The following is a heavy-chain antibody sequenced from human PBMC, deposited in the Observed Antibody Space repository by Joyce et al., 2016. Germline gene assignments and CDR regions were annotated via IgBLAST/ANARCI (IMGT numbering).Heavy chain of an antibody. CDR3: AKGDSSGYYYNYYFDY. J-gene: IGHJ4*02. Sequence: EVQLLESGGGLVQPGGSLTLSYAASGFTFSSYAMSWGRQAPGKGLEWVSGFSGSGGSRYYADSVKGRFTISRENSISTLYLRMNSLRAEDTAVYFCAKGDSSGYYYNYYFDYWGQGTLVTVSS. CDR1: GFTFSSYA. V-gene: IGHV3-23*01. CDR2: FSGSGGSR. D-gene: IGHD3-22*01.